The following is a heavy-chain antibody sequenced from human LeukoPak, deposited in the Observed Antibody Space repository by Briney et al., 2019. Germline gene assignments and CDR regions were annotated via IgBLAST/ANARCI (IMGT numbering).Heavy chain of an antibody. CDR1: GFTFSSYD. J-gene: IGHJ3*02. CDR2: IGTAGDT. Sequence: GGSLRLSCAASGFTFSSYDMHWVRQATGKGLEWVSAIGTAGDTYYPGSVKGRFTISRENAKNSLYLQMNSLRAGDTAVYYCARGGIAVAGPDDAFDIWGQGTMVTVSS. D-gene: IGHD6-19*01. CDR3: ARGGIAVAGPDDAFDI. V-gene: IGHV3-13*01.